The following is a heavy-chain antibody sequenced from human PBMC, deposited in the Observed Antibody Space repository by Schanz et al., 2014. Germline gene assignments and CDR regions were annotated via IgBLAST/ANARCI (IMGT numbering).Heavy chain of an antibody. CDR2: FNDGGVNK. D-gene: IGHD2-2*03. Sequence: DVQLLESGGGLVQPGGSLRLSCASSGFSFTTYAVSWVRQAPGKGLEWVSSFNDGGVNKYYADSVKGRFTISSDNSKSTLYLQMSSLRAEDTAVYYCARAGYCTSVSCSLFVSDYWGQGTLVTVSS. V-gene: IGHV3-23*01. CDR1: GFSFTTYA. CDR3: ARAGYCTSVSCSLFVSDY. J-gene: IGHJ4*02.